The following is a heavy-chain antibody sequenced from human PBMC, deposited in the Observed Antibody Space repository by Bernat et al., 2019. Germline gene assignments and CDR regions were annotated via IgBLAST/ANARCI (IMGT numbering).Heavy chain of an antibody. CDR3: ARAQTGYLDY. CDR2: INSDWSST. Sequence: EVQLVESGGGLVQPGVSLRLSCAVSGFTFSSYWMHWVRQGPGKGLVCVSRINSDWSSTSYAVSVKGIFTISRNNAKNTLYLQVNSLRAEDTAAYYCARAQTGYLDYWGQGTLVTVSS. D-gene: IGHD3-9*01. CDR1: GFTFSSYW. J-gene: IGHJ4*02. V-gene: IGHV3-74*01.